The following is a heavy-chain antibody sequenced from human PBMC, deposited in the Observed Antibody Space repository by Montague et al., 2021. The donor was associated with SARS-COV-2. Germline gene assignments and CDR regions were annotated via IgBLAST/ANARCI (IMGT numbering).Heavy chain of an antibody. J-gene: IGHJ4*02. CDR3: ARHVTFGGVVVALDY. V-gene: IGHV4-39*01. D-gene: IGHD3-16*02. CDR2: IFYSGTT. CDR1: GASISSSENS. Sequence: SETLSLTCTVSGASISSSENSWGWIRPSQGKGLEWFGSIFYSGTTYFNPSLRSRIAISVDTSKNQFSLKVTSVTAADTAVYYCARHVTFGGVVVALDYWGQGHLVSVSS.